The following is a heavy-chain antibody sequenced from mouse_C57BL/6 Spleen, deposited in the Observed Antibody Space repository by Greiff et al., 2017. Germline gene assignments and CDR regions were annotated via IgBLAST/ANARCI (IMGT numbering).Heavy chain of an antibody. D-gene: IGHD1-1*01. CDR3: AIVYYGSSHWYFDV. CDR1: GYTFTSYW. Sequence: QVQLKQPGAELVKPGASVKVSCKASGYTFTSYWMHWVKQRPGQGLEWIGRIHPSDSDTNYNQKFKGKATLTVDKSSSSAYMQLSSLTSEDSAVYYCAIVYYGSSHWYFDVWGTGTTVTVSS. J-gene: IGHJ1*03. V-gene: IGHV1-74*01. CDR2: IHPSDSDT.